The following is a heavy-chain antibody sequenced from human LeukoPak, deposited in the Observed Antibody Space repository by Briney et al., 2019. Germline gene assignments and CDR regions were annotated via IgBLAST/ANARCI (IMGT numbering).Heavy chain of an antibody. J-gene: IGHJ4*02. V-gene: IGHV3-21*01. CDR3: ARGIRGYSGYDSGG. D-gene: IGHD5-12*01. CDR2: IGSSLDYI. Sequence: GGSLRLSCAASGFTFSIYSMNWVRQAPGKGLEWVSSIGSSLDYIHYADSVKGRFTISRDNAKNSLYLQMNSLRAEDTAVYYCARGIRGYSGYDSGGWGQGTLVTVSS. CDR1: GFTFSIYS.